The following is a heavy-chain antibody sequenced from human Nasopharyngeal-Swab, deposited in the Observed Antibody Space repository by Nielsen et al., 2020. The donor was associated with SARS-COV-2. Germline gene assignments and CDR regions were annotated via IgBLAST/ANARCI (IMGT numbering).Heavy chain of an antibody. CDR3: AAGYDERSYSRSWFDAFDV. Sequence: SETLSLTFSVSGGSINNFYWTWIRQPPGKGLEWIAYISYSGATNYDPSLKSRVTISRDTSKNEVSLKMNSVTAADTAVYYCAAGYDERSYSRSWFDAFDVWGQGTVVTVSS. V-gene: IGHV4-59*08. CDR1: GGSINNFY. CDR2: ISYSGAT. D-gene: IGHD6-13*01. J-gene: IGHJ3*01.